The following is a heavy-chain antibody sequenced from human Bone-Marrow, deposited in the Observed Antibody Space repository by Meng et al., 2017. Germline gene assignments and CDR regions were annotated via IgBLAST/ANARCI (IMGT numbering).Heavy chain of an antibody. CDR1: GDSVSSNIAA. CDR3: AREPDSTSGGFDY. D-gene: IGHD2-2*01. V-gene: IGHV6-1*01. Sequence: QVQLHQSGPGLVKPSQTLSVTCAISGDSVSSNIAAWNWIRQSPSRGLEWLGRIYYRSMWSNNYAVSVKSRVTINPDTYKNQFSLQLNSVTPEDTAVYYCAREPDSTSGGFDYWGQGTLVTVSS. J-gene: IGHJ4*02. CDR2: IYYRSMWSN.